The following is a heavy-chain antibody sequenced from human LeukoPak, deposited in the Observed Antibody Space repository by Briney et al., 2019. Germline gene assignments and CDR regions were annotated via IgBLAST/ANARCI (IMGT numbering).Heavy chain of an antibody. J-gene: IGHJ4*02. CDR2: INPHSGGT. Sequence: ASVKVSCKASGYTFTDYYIHWVRQAPGQGLEWMGWINPHSGGTNYAQNFQDRVTMTRDTSISTAYMDLSRLRSDDTAVYYCARGSRFGDLLYAQPAYYFDYWGQGTLVTVSS. D-gene: IGHD3-10*01. V-gene: IGHV1-2*02. CDR1: GYTFTDYY. CDR3: ARGSRFGDLLYAQPAYYFDY.